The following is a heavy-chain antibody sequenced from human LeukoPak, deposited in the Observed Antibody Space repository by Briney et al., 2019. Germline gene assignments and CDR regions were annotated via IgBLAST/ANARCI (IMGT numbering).Heavy chain of an antibody. CDR2: IGWNSGTI. J-gene: IGHJ4*02. D-gene: IGHD5-12*01. CDR1: GFTFDDYA. CDR3: AKDMAYSGYDYFDY. Sequence: GGSLRLSCAASGFTFDDYAMHWVRQAPGKGLEWVSSIGWNSGTIGYADSVRGRFTISRDNAKNSLYLQMNSLRAEDTALYYCAKDMAYSGYDYFDYWGQGTLVTVSS. V-gene: IGHV3-9*01.